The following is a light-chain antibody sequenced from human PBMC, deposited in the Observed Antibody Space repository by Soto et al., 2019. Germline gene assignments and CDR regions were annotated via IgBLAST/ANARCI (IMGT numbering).Light chain of an antibody. CDR2: DAS. Sequence: EIVLTQSPASLSVSPGERVTLSCRASQSVGGALAWYHQQPGQAPRLLIYDASSGAPGVPARFSGSGSGTEFTLTISRLQSEDFAVYYCQQYSSGPPLTFGGGTKVDIK. CDR1: QSVGGA. V-gene: IGKV3-15*01. CDR3: QQYSSGPPLT. J-gene: IGKJ4*01.